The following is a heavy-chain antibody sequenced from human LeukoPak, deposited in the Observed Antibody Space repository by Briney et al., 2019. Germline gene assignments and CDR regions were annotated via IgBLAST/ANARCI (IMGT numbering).Heavy chain of an antibody. D-gene: IGHD4-17*01. CDR2: IYSGGST. Sequence: GGSLRLSCAASGFTFSSYSMNWVRQAPGKGLEWVSVIYSGGSTYYADSVKGRFTISRDNSKNTLYLQMNSLRAEDTAVYYCARGGDYVSVLTYWGQGTLVTVSS. CDR3: ARGGDYVSVLTY. CDR1: GFTFSSYS. J-gene: IGHJ4*02. V-gene: IGHV3-53*01.